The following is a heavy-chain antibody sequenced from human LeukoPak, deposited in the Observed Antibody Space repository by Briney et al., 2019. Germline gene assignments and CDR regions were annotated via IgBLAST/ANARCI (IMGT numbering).Heavy chain of an antibody. CDR1: GFPITTNG. D-gene: IGHD6-19*01. CDR3: ARGAVYYMDI. V-gene: IGHV3-23*01. J-gene: IGHJ6*03. CDR2: IVGGDGGT. Sequence: GGSLRLSCAASGFPITTNGMSWVRHAPRNGLEWVSGIVGGDGGTYYADSVKGRFIISRDNSKNTLYVQMNSLRAEDTAVYYCARGAVYYMDIWGKGTTVTISS.